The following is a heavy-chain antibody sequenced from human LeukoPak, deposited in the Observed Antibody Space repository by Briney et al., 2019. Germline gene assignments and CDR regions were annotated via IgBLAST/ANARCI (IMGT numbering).Heavy chain of an antibody. CDR3: AKDQNDILTGYYLSTPEH. V-gene: IGHV3-7*03. CDR1: GFTFSSYA. D-gene: IGHD3-9*01. CDR2: IKQDGSEK. J-gene: IGHJ1*01. Sequence: PGGSLRLSCAASGFTFSSYAMSWVRQAPGKGLEWVANIKQDGSEKYYVDSVKGRFTISRDNARNSLYLQMNSLRAEDTAVYYCAKDQNDILTGYYLSTPEHWGQGTLVTVSS.